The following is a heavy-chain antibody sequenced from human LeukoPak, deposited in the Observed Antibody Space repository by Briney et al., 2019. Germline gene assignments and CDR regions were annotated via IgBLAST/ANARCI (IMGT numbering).Heavy chain of an antibody. J-gene: IGHJ2*01. D-gene: IGHD4-17*01. CDR2: INTDGSST. V-gene: IGHV3-74*01. Sequence: GGSLRLSCSASGFTLSNYWIHWVRQAPGKGLVWVSRINTDGSSTNYADSVKGRFTISRDDSKNTLYLQMNSLRAEDTAVYYCAKVTVSWYGDYGRGYFDLWGRGTLVTVSS. CDR3: AKVTVSWYGDYGRGYFDL. CDR1: GFTLSNYW.